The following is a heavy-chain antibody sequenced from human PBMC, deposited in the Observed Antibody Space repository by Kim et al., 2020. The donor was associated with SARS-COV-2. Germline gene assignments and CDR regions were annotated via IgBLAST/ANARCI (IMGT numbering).Heavy chain of an antibody. D-gene: IGHD3-10*01. CDR1: GYTFTSYD. CDR3: ARGTLLWFGELLYRAYYYYYYGMDV. V-gene: IGHV1-8*01. Sequence: ASVKVSCKASGYTFTSYDINWVRQATGQGLEWMGWMNPNSGNTGYAQKFQGRVTMTRNTSISTAYMELSSLRSEDTAVYYCARGTLLWFGELLYRAYYYYYYGMDVWGQGTTVTVSS. CDR2: MNPNSGNT. J-gene: IGHJ6*02.